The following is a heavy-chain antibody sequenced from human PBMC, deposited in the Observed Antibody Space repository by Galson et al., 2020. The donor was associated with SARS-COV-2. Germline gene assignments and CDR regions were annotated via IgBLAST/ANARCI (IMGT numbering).Heavy chain of an antibody. Sequence: SVKVSCKASGGTFSSYAISWVRQAPGQGLEWMGGIIPIFGTANYAQKFQGRVTITADESTSTAYMELSSLRSEDTAVYYCARDGLLYSSSSPYYYYYYMDVWGKGTTVTVSS. CDR3: ARDGLLYSSSSPYYYYYYMDV. V-gene: IGHV1-69*13. CDR1: GGTFSSYA. D-gene: IGHD6-6*01. CDR2: IIPIFGTA. J-gene: IGHJ6*03.